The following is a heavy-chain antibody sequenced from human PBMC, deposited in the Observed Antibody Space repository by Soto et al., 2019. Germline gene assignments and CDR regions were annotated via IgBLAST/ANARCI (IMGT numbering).Heavy chain of an antibody. D-gene: IGHD5-18*01. J-gene: IGHJ4*02. CDR1: GFTFSSYS. Sequence: GSVRLSCAASGFTFSSYSMNWVRQAPGKGLEWVSYISSSSSTIYYADSVKGRFTISRDNAKNSLYLQMNSLRAEDTAVYYCARDSGYSYGPLDYWGQGTLVTVSS. CDR2: ISSSSSTI. CDR3: ARDSGYSYGPLDY. V-gene: IGHV3-48*01.